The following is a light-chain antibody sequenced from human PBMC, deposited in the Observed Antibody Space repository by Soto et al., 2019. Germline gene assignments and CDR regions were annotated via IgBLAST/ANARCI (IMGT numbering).Light chain of an antibody. CDR3: CSYVDSWV. V-gene: IGLV2-23*01. CDR2: EGT. Sequence: QSALTQPASVSGSPGQSITISCTGISSDVGSYKLVSWYQQHTGKAPKLMIYEGTKRPSGVSNRFSGSKSGNTASLTISGLQAEDEGDYYRCSYVDSWVFGGGTKLTVL. CDR1: SSDVGSYKL. J-gene: IGLJ3*02.